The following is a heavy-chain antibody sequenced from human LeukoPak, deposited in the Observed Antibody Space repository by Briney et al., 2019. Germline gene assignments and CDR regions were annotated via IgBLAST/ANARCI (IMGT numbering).Heavy chain of an antibody. Sequence: GGSLRLSCAASGFTFSSYAMSWVRQAPGKGLEWVSAISGGGGSTYYADSVKGRFTISRDNSKNTLYLQMNSLRDEDTAVYYCAKVGTYYDILTGYYLPTIFDYWGQGTLVTVSS. V-gene: IGHV3-23*01. CDR3: AKVGTYYDILTGYYLPTIFDY. CDR1: GFTFSSYA. D-gene: IGHD3-9*01. CDR2: ISGGGGST. J-gene: IGHJ4*02.